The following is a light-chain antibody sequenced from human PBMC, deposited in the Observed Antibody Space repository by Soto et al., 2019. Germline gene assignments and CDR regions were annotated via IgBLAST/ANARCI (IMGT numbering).Light chain of an antibody. CDR2: SAS. V-gene: IGKV1-39*01. CDR3: QQRYSATHT. Sequence: DIQMTQSPSSLSASIGDRVTITCRPSQSISTFLNWYQQKPGKAPKLLIYSASTLHRGVPSRFRGRGSRTDFTLTISSLQPEDFATYYGQQRYSATHTLGQGTELGI. CDR1: QSISTF. J-gene: IGKJ2*01.